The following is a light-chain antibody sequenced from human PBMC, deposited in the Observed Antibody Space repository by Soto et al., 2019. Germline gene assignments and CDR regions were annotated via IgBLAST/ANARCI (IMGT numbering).Light chain of an antibody. J-gene: IGKJ5*01. Sequence: EIVMTHSPATLSVSPLEIATLSFRSSQSLSSNLAWYQQKPGQAPRLLIYDASTRATGIPARFSGSGSGTEYTLTISSLQSEDFAVYYCQQYNNWPPINFGQGTRLEIK. CDR3: QQYNNWPPIN. CDR2: DAS. V-gene: IGKV3-15*01. CDR1: QSLSSN.